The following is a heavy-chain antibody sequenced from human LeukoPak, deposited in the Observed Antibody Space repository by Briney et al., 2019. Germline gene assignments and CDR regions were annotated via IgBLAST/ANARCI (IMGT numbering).Heavy chain of an antibody. D-gene: IGHD2-2*03. V-gene: IGHV4-59*08. CDR1: GGSISSYY. CDR2: IYYSGST. CDR3: ARLDYVGTFY. Sequence: SETLSLTCAVSGGSISSYYWSWIRQPPGKGLEWIGYIYYSGSTNYNPSLKSRVTISVDTSKNQFSLKLSSVTAADTAVYYCARLDYVGTFYWGQGTLVTVSS. J-gene: IGHJ4*02.